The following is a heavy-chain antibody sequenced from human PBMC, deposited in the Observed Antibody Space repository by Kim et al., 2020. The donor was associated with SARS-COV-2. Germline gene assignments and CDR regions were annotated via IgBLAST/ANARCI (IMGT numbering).Heavy chain of an antibody. CDR3: ARHQWDITGTTGNAFDI. J-gene: IGHJ3*02. D-gene: IGHD1-7*01. V-gene: IGHV4-39*01. Sequence: RKSRVTISVDTSKNQFSLKRSSVTAADTAVYYCARHQWDITGTTGNAFDIWGQGTMVTVSS.